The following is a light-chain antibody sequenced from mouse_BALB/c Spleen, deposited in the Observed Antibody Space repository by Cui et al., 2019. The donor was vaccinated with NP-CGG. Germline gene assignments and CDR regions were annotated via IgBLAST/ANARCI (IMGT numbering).Light chain of an antibody. V-gene: IGLV1*01. CDR3: ALWYSNHWV. J-gene: IGLJ1*01. CDR2: GTN. CDR1: TGAVTTSNY. Sequence: QAVVTQASALTTSPGETVIVICRSSTGAVTTSNYANWVQEKPDHLFTGLIGGTNNRAPGVPARFSGSLIGDKAALTITGAQTEDEAIYFCALWYSNHWVFGGGTKLTVL.